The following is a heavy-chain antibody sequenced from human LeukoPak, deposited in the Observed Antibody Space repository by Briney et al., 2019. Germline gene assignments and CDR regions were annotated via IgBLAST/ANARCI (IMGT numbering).Heavy chain of an antibody. J-gene: IGHJ3*02. V-gene: IGHV3-30*02. CDR1: GFTFSSYD. CDR2: IQYDGTNK. Sequence: PGGSLRLSCAASGFTFSSYDMHWVRQTPGKGLEWVAFIQYDGTNKYYADSVKGRFTISRDNSKNTLYLQMNSLRAEDTAVYYCAKDYLDEHLAWGDAFDIWGQGTMVTVSS. CDR3: AKDYLDEHLAWGDAFDI. D-gene: IGHD3-16*01.